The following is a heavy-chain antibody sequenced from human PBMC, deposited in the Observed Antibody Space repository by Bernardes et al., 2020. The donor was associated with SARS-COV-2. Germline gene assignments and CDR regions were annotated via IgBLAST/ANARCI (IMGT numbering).Heavy chain of an antibody. CDR1: GYTFTGYY. J-gene: IGHJ4*02. V-gene: IGHV1-2*02. CDR2: INPNSGGT. CDR3: ARDGSSSAVAGNDY. D-gene: IGHD6-19*01. Sequence: ASVKVSCKASGYTFTGYYMHWVRQAPGQGLEWMGWINPNSGGTNYAQKFQGRVTMTRDTSISTAYMELSRLRSDDTAVYYCARDGSSSAVAGNDYWGQGTLVTVSS.